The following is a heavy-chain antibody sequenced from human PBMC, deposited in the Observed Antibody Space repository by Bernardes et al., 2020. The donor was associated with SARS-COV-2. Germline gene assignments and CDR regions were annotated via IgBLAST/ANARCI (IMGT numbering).Heavy chain of an antibody. CDR1: GGSFSAYY. CDR3: ARGAPIIVAPPARGETYEDT. V-gene: IGHV4-34*01. CDR2: IVHSGGT. J-gene: IGHJ5*02. Sequence: SETLSLTCTVHGGSFSAYYWAWIRQSPGKGLEWIGEIVHSGGTTANPSLRSRVTISVDASRNQVSLRLSSVTAADSGVYFCARGAPIIVAPPARGETYEDTWGQGTPVTVSA. D-gene: IGHD2-21*01.